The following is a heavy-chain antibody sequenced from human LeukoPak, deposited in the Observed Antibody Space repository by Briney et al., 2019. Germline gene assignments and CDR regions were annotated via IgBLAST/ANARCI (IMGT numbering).Heavy chain of an antibody. CDR2: IGGSDGNT. CDR1: GFTFSNYA. Sequence: PGGSLRLSCAASGFTFSNYAMSWVRQAPGMGLEWVSAIGGSDGNTYYADSVKGRFTISRDNSKNTLYLQMNSLRAEDTAVYYCARDGYRSRGFQHWGQGTLVTVSS. V-gene: IGHV3-23*01. D-gene: IGHD6-25*01. CDR3: ARDGYRSRGFQH. J-gene: IGHJ1*01.